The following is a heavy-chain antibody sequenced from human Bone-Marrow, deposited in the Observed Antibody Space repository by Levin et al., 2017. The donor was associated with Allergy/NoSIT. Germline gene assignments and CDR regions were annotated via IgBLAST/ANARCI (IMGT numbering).Heavy chain of an antibody. D-gene: IGHD2-2*01. CDR1: GYSFTSYW. CDR2: IYPGDSDT. J-gene: IGHJ6*03. CDR3: ARERGGVVPAAMRGGRGYYYYMDV. Sequence: GESLKISCKGSGYSFTSYWIGWVRQMPGKGLEWMGIIYPGDSDTRYSPSFQGQVTISADKSISTAYLQWSSLKASDTAMYYCARERGGVVPAAMRGGRGYYYYMDVWGKGTTVTVSS. V-gene: IGHV5-51*01.